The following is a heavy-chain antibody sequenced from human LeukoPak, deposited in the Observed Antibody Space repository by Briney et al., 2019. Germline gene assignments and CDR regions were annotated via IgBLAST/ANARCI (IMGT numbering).Heavy chain of an antibody. Sequence: PSETLSLTCTVSGGSISSYYWSWIRQPPGKGLEWIGEINHSGSTNYNPSLKSRVTISVDTSKNQFSLKLSSVTAADTAVYYCARGRLEWTYYYYYMDVWGKGTTVTISS. V-gene: IGHV4-34*01. CDR3: ARGRLEWTYYYYYMDV. J-gene: IGHJ6*03. CDR1: GGSISSYY. CDR2: INHSGST. D-gene: IGHD1-1*01.